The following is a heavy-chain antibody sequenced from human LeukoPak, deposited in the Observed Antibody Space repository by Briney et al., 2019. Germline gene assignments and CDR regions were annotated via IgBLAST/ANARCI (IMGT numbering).Heavy chain of an antibody. D-gene: IGHD4-17*01. Sequence: GGSLRLSCAASGFTFSNYAMYWIRQAPGKGLEWISYISSSGGTIYYADSVKGRFTISSDNAKNSLYLQMNSLRAEDTAVYYCASGLNTVTVPFDYWGQGTLVTVSS. CDR1: GFTFSNYA. V-gene: IGHV3-11*01. J-gene: IGHJ4*02. CDR2: ISSSGGTI. CDR3: ASGLNTVTVPFDY.